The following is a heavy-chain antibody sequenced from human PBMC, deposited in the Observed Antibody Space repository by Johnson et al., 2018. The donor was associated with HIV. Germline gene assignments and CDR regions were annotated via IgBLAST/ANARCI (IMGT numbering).Heavy chain of an antibody. CDR2: ISGSGGST. J-gene: IGHJ3*02. D-gene: IGHD3-22*01. Sequence: VQLVESGGGLVQPGGSLRLSCAASGFTFSTYAMNWVRQAPGKGLEWVSAISGSGGSTYYADPVKGRSTTSRDNAKNSLYLKMNSLRAEDTAVYYCARDHIRGYDSPNDAFDIWGQGTMVTVSS. V-gene: IGHV3-23*04. CDR3: ARDHIRGYDSPNDAFDI. CDR1: GFTFSTYA.